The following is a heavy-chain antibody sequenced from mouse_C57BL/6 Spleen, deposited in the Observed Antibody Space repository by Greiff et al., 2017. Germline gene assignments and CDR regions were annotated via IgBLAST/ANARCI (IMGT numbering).Heavy chain of an antibody. J-gene: IGHJ3*01. CDR2: IDPSDSET. Sequence: VQLQQPGAELVRPGSSVKLSCKASGYTFTSYWMHWVKQRPIQGLEWIGNIDPSDSETHYNQKFKVKATLTVDKSSSTAYMQLSSLTSEDSAVCDCAREGNDPDWFAYWGQGTLVTVSA. V-gene: IGHV1-52*01. CDR1: GYTFTSYW. CDR3: AREGNDPDWFAY.